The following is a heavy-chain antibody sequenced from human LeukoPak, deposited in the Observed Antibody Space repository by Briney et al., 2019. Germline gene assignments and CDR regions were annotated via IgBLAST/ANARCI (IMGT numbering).Heavy chain of an antibody. CDR2: ISGSVSGFGSPT. Sequence: GGSLRLSCAASGLCFSSYDMSWVRQAPGKGLEWVSSISGSVSGFGSPTKYADSVKGRFTISRDNSKKTLYLQMNSLRAEDTAVYYCAKGKINHNGAFDIWGQGTVVTVSS. J-gene: IGHJ3*02. CDR3: AKGKINHNGAFDI. CDR1: GLCFSSYD. D-gene: IGHD2-8*01. V-gene: IGHV3-23*01.